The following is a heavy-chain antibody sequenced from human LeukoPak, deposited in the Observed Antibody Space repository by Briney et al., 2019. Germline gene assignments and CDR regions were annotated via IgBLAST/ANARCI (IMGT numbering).Heavy chain of an antibody. Sequence: ASVKVSCKASGYTFTSYGISWVRQAPGQGLEWMGWISAYNGNTNYAQKLQGRVTMTTDTSTSTAYMELRSLRSEDTAVYYCARERSDYDSSGYYFDYWGQGTLVTVSS. CDR1: GYTFTSYG. J-gene: IGHJ4*02. CDR2: ISAYNGNT. D-gene: IGHD3-22*01. CDR3: ARERSDYDSSGYYFDY. V-gene: IGHV1-18*01.